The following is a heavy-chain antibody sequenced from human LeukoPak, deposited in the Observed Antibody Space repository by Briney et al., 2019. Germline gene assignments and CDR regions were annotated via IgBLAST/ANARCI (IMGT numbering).Heavy chain of an antibody. Sequence: GGSLRLSCAASRFTFSSYGMHWVSQTPGKGAEWVAFIRHDGSYKQYADSVKGRFTVSRDNSKDTVYLQMNSLRTEDTAVYYCAKNRDSSDYPRDFDYWGQGTLVTVS. D-gene: IGHD6-19*01. J-gene: IGHJ4*02. CDR1: RFTFSSYG. V-gene: IGHV3-30*02. CDR3: AKNRDSSDYPRDFDY. CDR2: IRHDGSYK.